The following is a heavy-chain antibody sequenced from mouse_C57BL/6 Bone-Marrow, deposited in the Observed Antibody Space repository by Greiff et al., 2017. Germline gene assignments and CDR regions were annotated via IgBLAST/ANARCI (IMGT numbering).Heavy chain of an antibody. J-gene: IGHJ3*01. V-gene: IGHV5-12*01. Sequence: EVKVVESGGGLVQPGGSLKLSCAASGFTFSDYYMYWVRQTPEKRLEWVAYISNGGGSTYYPDTVKGRFTISRDNAKNTLYLQMSRLKSEDTAMYYCATRSTMVTRRAWFAYWGQGTLVTVSA. CDR1: GFTFSDYY. CDR2: ISNGGGST. CDR3: ATRSTMVTRRAWFAY. D-gene: IGHD2-2*01.